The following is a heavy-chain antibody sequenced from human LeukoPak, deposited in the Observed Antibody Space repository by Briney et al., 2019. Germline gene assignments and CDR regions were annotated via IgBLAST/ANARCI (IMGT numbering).Heavy chain of an antibody. CDR3: ARVVSYYGSSYRLLDL. J-gene: IGHJ2*01. CDR2: IWFDGSNK. D-gene: IGHD3-10*01. V-gene: IGHV3-33*01. Sequence: PGGSLRLSCEASGFSFSTYGMHWVRQAPGKGLEWVALIWFDGSNKHYADSVKGRFTISRDNSKNTRYLQMDSLRAEDTAVYYCARVVSYYGSSYRLLDLWGRGTLVTVSS. CDR1: GFSFSTYG.